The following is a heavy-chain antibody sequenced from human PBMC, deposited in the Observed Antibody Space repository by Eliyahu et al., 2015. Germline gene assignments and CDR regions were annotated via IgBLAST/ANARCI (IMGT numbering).Heavy chain of an antibody. V-gene: IGHV3-74*01. D-gene: IGHD1-26*01. J-gene: IGHJ3*02. CDR2: ISNDGRST. CDR1: GFXFRSHW. Sequence: EVQLVESGGGLVQPGGSLRLXCAASGFXFRSHWMHWVRQVPGKGPVWVARISNDGRSTSYADSVKGRFTISRDNAKNTLSLQMNSLRAEDTAVYHCTRDRGSYYENAFDIWGQGTMVTVSS. CDR3: TRDRGSYYENAFDI.